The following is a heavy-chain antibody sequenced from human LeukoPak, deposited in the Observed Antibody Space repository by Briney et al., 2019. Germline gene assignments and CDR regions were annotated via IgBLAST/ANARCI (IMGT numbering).Heavy chain of an antibody. CDR3: ARGDPHADL. D-gene: IGHD5-24*01. CDR2: ITISGHTK. J-gene: IGHJ5*02. V-gene: IGHV3-48*03. CDR1: GFDLSTYE. Sequence: GSLRLSCAASGFDLSTYEMNWVRQAPGKGLEWIADITISGHTKSYADSVKGRFSISRDNARTSLYLQMHSLRVEDTGVYYCARGDPHADLWGQGTLVTVSS.